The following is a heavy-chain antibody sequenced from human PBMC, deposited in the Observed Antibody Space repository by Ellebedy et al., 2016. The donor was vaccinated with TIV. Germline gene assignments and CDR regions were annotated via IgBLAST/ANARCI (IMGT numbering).Heavy chain of an antibody. CDR1: DFTFSDYY. CDR2: ISGSGGAK. D-gene: IGHD1-1*01. Sequence: GGSLRLSXDASDFTFSDYYMSWIRQAPGKGLEWVSSISGSGGAKYYAASVKGRFTISRDNARNSLDLQMNSLRAEDTAVYYCARGDTTVYYFYMDVWGKGTTVTVSS. J-gene: IGHJ6*03. V-gene: IGHV3-11*01. CDR3: ARGDTTVYYFYMDV.